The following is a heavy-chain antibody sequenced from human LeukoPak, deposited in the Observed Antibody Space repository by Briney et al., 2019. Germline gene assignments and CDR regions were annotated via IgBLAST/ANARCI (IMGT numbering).Heavy chain of an antibody. CDR2: IYYSGST. Sequence: KASETLSLTCTVSGGSISSYYWSWIRQPPGKGLEWIGYIYYSGSTNYNPSLKSRVTISVDTSKNQFSLKLSSVTAADTAVYYCARAPAGGSYDIDYWGQGTLVTVSS. V-gene: IGHV4-59*01. J-gene: IGHJ4*02. D-gene: IGHD1-26*01. CDR3: ARAPAGGSYDIDY. CDR1: GGSISSYY.